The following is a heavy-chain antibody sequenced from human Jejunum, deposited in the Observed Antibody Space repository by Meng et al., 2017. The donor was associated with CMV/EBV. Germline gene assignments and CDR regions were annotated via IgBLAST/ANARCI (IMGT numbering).Heavy chain of an antibody. CDR3: ARHEVVGTAIFDY. CDR2: IYSSGTT. D-gene: IGHD6-19*01. Sequence: QGQLKESGPGLVKPSETLSPTCTVSGGSISNYYWSWIRQPAGKGLEYIGRIYSSGTTKYNPSLNSRVTMSVDTSKNQFSLKVRSVTAADTAVYLCARHEVVGTAIFDYWGQGTLVTVSS. J-gene: IGHJ4*02. V-gene: IGHV4-4*07. CDR1: GGSISNYY.